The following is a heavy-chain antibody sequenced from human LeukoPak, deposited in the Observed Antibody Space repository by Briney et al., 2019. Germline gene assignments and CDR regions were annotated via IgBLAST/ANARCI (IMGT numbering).Heavy chain of an antibody. D-gene: IGHD2-15*01. J-gene: IGHJ6*03. CDR3: ARSSGYCSGGSCYSGMYYMDV. V-gene: IGHV1-8*03. CDR2: MNPNSGNT. CDR1: GYTFTSYD. Sequence: GASVKVSCKASGYTFTSYDINWVRQATGQGLEWMGWMNPNSGNTGYAQKFQGRVTITRNTSISTAYMELSSLRSEDTAVYYCARSSGYCSGGSCYSGMYYMDVWGKGTTVTVSS.